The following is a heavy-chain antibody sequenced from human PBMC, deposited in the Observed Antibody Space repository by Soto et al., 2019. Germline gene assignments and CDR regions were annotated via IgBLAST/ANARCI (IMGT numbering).Heavy chain of an antibody. CDR3: AAWVPAATYYYYYMDV. CDR2: MNPNSGNT. CDR1: GYTFTSYD. Sequence: ASVKVSCKASGYTFTSYDTNWVRQATGQGLEWMGWMNPNSGNTGYAQKFQGRVTMTRNTSISTAYMELSSLRSEDTAVYYCAAWVPAATYYYYYMDVWGKGTTVTVSS. V-gene: IGHV1-8*01. D-gene: IGHD2-2*01. J-gene: IGHJ6*03.